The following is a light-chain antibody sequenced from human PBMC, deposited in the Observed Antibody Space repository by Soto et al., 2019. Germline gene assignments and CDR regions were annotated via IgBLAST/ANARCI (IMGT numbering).Light chain of an antibody. CDR2: GAS. V-gene: IGKV3-20*01. J-gene: IGKJ4*01. CDR3: LQHDSYPLT. CDR1: QSVSFSY. Sequence: EIVLTQSPGTLSLSPGERATLSCRASQSVSFSYLAWYQQKPGQAPRLLIYGASSRATGIPDRFSGSGSGTDFTLTISNLQPEDFATYYCLQHDSYPLTFGGGTKVEIK.